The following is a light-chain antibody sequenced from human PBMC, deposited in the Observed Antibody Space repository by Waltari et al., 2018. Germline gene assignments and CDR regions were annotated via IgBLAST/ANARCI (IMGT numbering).Light chain of an antibody. CDR2: GAS. Sequence: EIVLTQSPGTLSLSLGERATVSCRAGQSVSRALAWYQQKPGQAPRLLIYGASTRATGIPDRFSGSGSGTDFSLTISRLEPDDFAVYFCQHYLRLPVTFGQGTPVEI. CDR3: QHYLRLPVT. CDR1: QSVSRA. V-gene: IGKV3-20*01. J-gene: IGKJ1*01.